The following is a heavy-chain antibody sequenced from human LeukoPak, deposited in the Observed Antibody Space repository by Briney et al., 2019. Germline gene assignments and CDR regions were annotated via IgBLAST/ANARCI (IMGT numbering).Heavy chain of an antibody. CDR2: INHSGST. D-gene: IGHD2-15*01. V-gene: IGHV4-34*01. CDR3: ARGGSRKY. Sequence: SETLSLTCAVYGGSFSGYYWSWIRQPPGKGLEWIGEINHSGSTNYNPYLKSRVTISVDTSKNQFSLKLSSVTAADTAVYHCARGGSRKYWGQGTLVTVSS. CDR1: GGSFSGYY. J-gene: IGHJ4*02.